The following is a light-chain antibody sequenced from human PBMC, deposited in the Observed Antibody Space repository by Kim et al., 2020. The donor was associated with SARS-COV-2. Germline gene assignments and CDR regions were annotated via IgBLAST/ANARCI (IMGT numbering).Light chain of an antibody. J-gene: IGLJ2*01. CDR2: SND. CDR1: SSIIGLNN. V-gene: IGLV1-44*01. Sequence: GHGVTISCSGGSSIIGLNNEHWYQQLPGTAPKLLIHSNDQRPSGVPDRFSGSKSGTSASLAISGLQSEDDADYYCAAWDDSLNGLLFGGGTQLTVL. CDR3: AAWDDSLNGLL.